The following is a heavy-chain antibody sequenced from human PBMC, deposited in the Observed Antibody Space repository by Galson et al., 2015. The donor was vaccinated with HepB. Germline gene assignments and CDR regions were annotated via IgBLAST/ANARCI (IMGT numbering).Heavy chain of an antibody. CDR3: ARGRITVTQYYYGMDV. J-gene: IGHJ6*02. D-gene: IGHD4-17*01. CDR1: GGSFRGYY. Sequence: SETLSLTCAVYGGSFRGYYWSWIRQPPGKGLEWIGEIKHSGGTNYNPSLKSRVTISLDTAKDQFSLKLTSVTAADSAVYFCARGRITVTQYYYGMDVWGQGTTVTVSS. V-gene: IGHV4-34*01. CDR2: IKHSGGT.